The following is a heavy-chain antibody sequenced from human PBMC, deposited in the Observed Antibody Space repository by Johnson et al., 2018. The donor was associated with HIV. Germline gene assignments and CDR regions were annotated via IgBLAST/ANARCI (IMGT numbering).Heavy chain of an antibody. J-gene: IGHJ3*02. V-gene: IGHV3-30*02. D-gene: IGHD5-12*01. CDR2: IRYDGSNK. CDR1: GFTFSSYG. CDR3: AKPNSGYALGLGAFDI. Sequence: QMLLVESGGGVVQPGGSLRLSCAASGFTFSSYGMHWVRQATGKGLEWVAFIRYDGSNKYYADSVKGRFTISIDNSKNTLYLQMNSLRAEDTAVYYCAKPNSGYALGLGAFDIWGQGTMVTVSS.